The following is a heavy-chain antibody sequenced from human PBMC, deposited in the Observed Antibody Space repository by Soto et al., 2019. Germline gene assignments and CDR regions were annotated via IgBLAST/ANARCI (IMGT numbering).Heavy chain of an antibody. Sequence: GASVKVSCKASGGTFSSYAIGWVRQAPGQGLEWMGGIIPICGTANYARKLQGRVTITADESTSTASMELSSLRSEDTAVYYCARDKLDYDSSGYYYDHDAFDIWGQGTMVTVSS. CDR1: GGTFSSYA. D-gene: IGHD3-22*01. J-gene: IGHJ3*02. V-gene: IGHV1-69*13. CDR2: IIPICGTA. CDR3: ARDKLDYDSSGYYYDHDAFDI.